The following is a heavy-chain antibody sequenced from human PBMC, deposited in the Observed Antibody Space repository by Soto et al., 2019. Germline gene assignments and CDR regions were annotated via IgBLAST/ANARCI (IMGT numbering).Heavy chain of an antibody. CDR3: ARESEDLTSNFDY. CDR1: GFTFTSYS. V-gene: IGHV3-21*06. CDR2: ISSTTNYI. J-gene: IGHJ4*02. Sequence: AGWSLRLSCSASGFTFTSYSMNWFRQSPGKGLEWVSSISSTTNYIYYGDSMKGRFTISRDNAKNSLYLEMNSLRAEDTAVYYCARESEDLTSNFDYWGQGTLVTSPQ.